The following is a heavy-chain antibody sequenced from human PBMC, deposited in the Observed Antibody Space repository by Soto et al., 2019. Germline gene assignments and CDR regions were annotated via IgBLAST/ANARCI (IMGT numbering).Heavy chain of an antibody. CDR3: ARVLHYGMDV. CDR2: IYYSGTT. J-gene: IGHJ6*02. CDR1: GGSVSSSTYY. Sequence: SETLSLTCTVSGGSVSSSTYYWSWIRQPPGKGLDWIAYIYYSGTTNYNPSLESRVTISLDTSKNQFSLKLTSVTAADTAVYYCARVLHYGMDVWGQGTTVTVS. V-gene: IGHV4-61*01. D-gene: IGHD1-26*01.